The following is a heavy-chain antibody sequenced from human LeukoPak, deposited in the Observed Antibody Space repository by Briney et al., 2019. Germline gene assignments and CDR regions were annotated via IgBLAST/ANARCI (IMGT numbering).Heavy chain of an antibody. CDR3: ARGGSSWYDGIDY. V-gene: IGHV4-59*01. J-gene: IGHJ4*02. Sequence: SETLSLTCTVSGGSISSYYWNWIRQPPGKGLEWIGYIYYSGSTNYNPSLKSRVTMSVGTSKNQFSLKLNSVTAADTAVYYCARGGSSWYDGIDYWGQGTLVTVSS. CDR2: IYYSGST. CDR1: GGSISSYY. D-gene: IGHD6-13*01.